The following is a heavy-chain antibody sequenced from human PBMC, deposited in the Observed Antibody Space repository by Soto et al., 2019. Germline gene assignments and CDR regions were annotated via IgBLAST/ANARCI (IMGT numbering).Heavy chain of an antibody. CDR2: IYYSGST. Sequence: PSETLSLTCTVSGGSISSSSYYWGWIRQPPGKGLEWFGSIYYSGSTYYNPSLKSRVTISVDTSKNQFSLKLSSVTAADTAVYYCARGSPYYDFWSGYQTYNWFDPWGQGTLVTVSS. CDR3: ARGSPYYDFWSGYQTYNWFDP. CDR1: GGSISSSSYY. D-gene: IGHD3-3*01. J-gene: IGHJ5*02. V-gene: IGHV4-39*01.